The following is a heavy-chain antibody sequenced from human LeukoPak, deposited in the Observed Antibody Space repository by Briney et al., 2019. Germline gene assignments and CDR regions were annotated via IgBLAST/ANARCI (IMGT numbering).Heavy chain of an antibody. Sequence: SETLSLTCTVSGGSITSGSYYWNWIRQPPGKGLEWIGSIYYSGSTYYNPSLKSRVTISVDTSKNQFSLKLSSVTAADTAVYFCARVWVYYYGSGSYYHNNFFDYWGQGTLVTVSS. CDR2: IYYSGST. CDR3: ARVWVYYYGSGSYYHNNFFDY. D-gene: IGHD3-10*01. J-gene: IGHJ4*02. V-gene: IGHV4-39*01. CDR1: GGSITSGSYY.